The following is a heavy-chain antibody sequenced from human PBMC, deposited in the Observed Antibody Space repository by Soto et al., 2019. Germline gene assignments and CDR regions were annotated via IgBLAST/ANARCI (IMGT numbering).Heavy chain of an antibody. J-gene: IGHJ4*02. CDR1: GYTFTSYY. Sequence: ASVKVSCKASGYTFTSYYMHWVRQAPGQGLEWMGIINPSGGSTSYAQKFQGRVTMTRDTSTSTVYMELSSLRSEDTAVYYCARDQPVYDILTELDYWGQGTLVTVSS. V-gene: IGHV1-46*01. CDR2: INPSGGST. CDR3: ARDQPVYDILTELDY. D-gene: IGHD3-9*01.